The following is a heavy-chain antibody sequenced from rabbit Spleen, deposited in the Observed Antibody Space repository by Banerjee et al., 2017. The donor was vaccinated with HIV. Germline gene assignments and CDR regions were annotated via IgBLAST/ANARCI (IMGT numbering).Heavy chain of an antibody. J-gene: IGHJ4*01. CDR2: IYAARGTT. CDR1: GFDFSTYG. Sequence: QLVESGGGLVQPGESLKLFCKASGFDFSTYGVSWVRQAPGKVLEWIGIIYAARGTTDYASWVNGRFTISSDNAQSTVDLQLKSLTAADTATYFCARVGGVGVYGYATLWGQGTLVTVS. D-gene: IGHD6-1*01. V-gene: IGHV1S7*01. CDR3: ARVGGVGVYGYATL.